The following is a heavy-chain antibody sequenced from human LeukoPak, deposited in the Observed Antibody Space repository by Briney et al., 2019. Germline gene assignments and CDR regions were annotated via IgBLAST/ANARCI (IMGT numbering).Heavy chain of an antibody. J-gene: IGHJ4*02. Sequence: QPGRSLRLSCAASGFTFSSYGMHWVRQAPGKGLEWVAVISNDGSNKYYADSVKGRFTISRDNSENTLYLQMNSLRAEDTAVYYCAKETGRWELEWGQGTLVTVSS. CDR3: AKETGRWELE. CDR1: GFTFSSYG. D-gene: IGHD1-26*01. V-gene: IGHV3-30*18. CDR2: ISNDGSNK.